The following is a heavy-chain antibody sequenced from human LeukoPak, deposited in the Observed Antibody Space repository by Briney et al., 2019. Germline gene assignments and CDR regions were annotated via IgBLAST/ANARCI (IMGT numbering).Heavy chain of an antibody. Sequence: GGSLRLSCTASGFTFGDYAMSWVRQAPGKGLEWVGFIRSKAYGGTTEYVAAVKGRFTISRDDSKSIAYLQMNSLKTEDTAVYYCTRVTSSSWSENFDYWGQGTLVTVSS. CDR2: IRSKAYGGTT. V-gene: IGHV3-49*04. CDR3: TRVTSSSWSENFDY. J-gene: IGHJ4*02. CDR1: GFTFGDYA. D-gene: IGHD6-13*01.